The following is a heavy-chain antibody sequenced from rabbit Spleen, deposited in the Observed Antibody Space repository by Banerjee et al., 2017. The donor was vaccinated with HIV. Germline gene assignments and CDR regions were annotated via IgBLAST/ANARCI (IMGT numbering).Heavy chain of an antibody. J-gene: IGHJ3*01. CDR3: GSAYNAYSWAYKL. D-gene: IGHD6-1*01. V-gene: IGHV1S45*01. CDR1: GFDLSSYYY. Sequence: QEQLVESGGGLVQPEGSLTLTCKASGFDLSSYYYMCWVRQAPGKGLEWIACIYAGSSGSTYYASWAKGRFTISKTSSTTVTLQMTSLTAADTATYFCGSAYNAYSWAYKLWGQGTLVTVS. CDR2: IYAGSSGST.